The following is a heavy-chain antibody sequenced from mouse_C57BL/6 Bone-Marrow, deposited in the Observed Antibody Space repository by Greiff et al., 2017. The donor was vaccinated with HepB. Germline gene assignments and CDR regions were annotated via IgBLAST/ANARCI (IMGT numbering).Heavy chain of an antibody. D-gene: IGHD1-1*01. Sequence: QVQLQQSGAELAKPGASVKLSCKASGYTFTSYWMHWVKQRPGQGLELIGYINPSSGYTKYNQKFKDKATLTAEKSSSTAYMQLSSLTYEDSAVYYCARLLRNWGQGTTLTVSS. CDR2: INPSSGYT. CDR3: ARLLRN. V-gene: IGHV1-7*01. CDR1: GYTFTSYW. J-gene: IGHJ2*01.